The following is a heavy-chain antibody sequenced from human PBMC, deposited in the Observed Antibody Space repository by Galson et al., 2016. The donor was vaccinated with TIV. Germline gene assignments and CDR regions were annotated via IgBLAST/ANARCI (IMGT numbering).Heavy chain of an antibody. V-gene: IGHV1-3*01. CDR3: ARDRLGAKRAFDI. CDR1: GYTFTSHT. Sequence: SVKVSCKASGYTFTSHTMHWVRQAPGQRLEWMGWINVGNGNTKYIQKFKGRVTITSDTSARIAYMELSTLTSEDTAMYYCARDRLGAKRAFDIWGQGTLATVSS. D-gene: IGHD3-16*01. J-gene: IGHJ3*02. CDR2: INVGNGNT.